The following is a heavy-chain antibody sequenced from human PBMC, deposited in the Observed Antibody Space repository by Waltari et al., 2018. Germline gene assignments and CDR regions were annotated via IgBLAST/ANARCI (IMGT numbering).Heavy chain of an antibody. CDR3: ARPLGLGAFDY. CDR1: GFTFSSYS. J-gene: IGHJ4*02. CDR2: INHSGST. Sequence: VQLVESGGGLVKPGGSLRLSCAASGFTFSSYSMNWVRQAPGKGLEWIGEINHSGSTNYNPSLKSRVTISVDTSKNQFSLKLSSVTAADTAVYYCARPLGLGAFDYWGQGTLVTVSS. V-gene: IGHV4-34*01. D-gene: IGHD3-16*01.